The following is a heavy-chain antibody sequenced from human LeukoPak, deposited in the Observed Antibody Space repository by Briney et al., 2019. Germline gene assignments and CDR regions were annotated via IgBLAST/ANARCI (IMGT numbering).Heavy chain of an antibody. Sequence: PGGSLRLSCAASGFTFSSYSMNWVRQAPGKGLEWVSYISSSSSTIYYADSVKGRFTISRDNAKNSLYLQMNSLRAEDTAVYYCARVRRGIAAGTTTSHFDYWGQGTLVTVSS. D-gene: IGHD6-13*01. CDR3: ARVRRGIAAGTTTSHFDY. CDR2: ISSSSSTI. CDR1: GFTFSSYS. V-gene: IGHV3-48*01. J-gene: IGHJ4*02.